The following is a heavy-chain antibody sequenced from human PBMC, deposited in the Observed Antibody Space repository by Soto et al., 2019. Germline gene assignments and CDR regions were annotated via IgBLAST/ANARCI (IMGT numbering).Heavy chain of an antibody. CDR2: INPNSGGT. D-gene: IGHD1-26*01. CDR1: GYTFTTYG. Sequence: GASVKVSCKASGYTFTTYGLSWVRQAPGQGLEWMGWINPNSGGTNYAQKFQGWVTMTRDTSISTAYMELSRLRSDDTAVYYCASAKTSGPGGGTTTSFDYWGQGTLVTVSS. V-gene: IGHV1-2*04. J-gene: IGHJ4*02. CDR3: ASAKTSGPGGGTTTSFDY.